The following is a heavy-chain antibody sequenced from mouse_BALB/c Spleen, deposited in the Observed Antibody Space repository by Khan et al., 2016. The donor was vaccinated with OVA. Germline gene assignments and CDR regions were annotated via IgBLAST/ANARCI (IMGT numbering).Heavy chain of an antibody. CDR3: ARHWVGVMDY. D-gene: IGHD1-1*01. CDR2: ISSGGTYT. CDR1: GFTFSTYG. V-gene: IGHV5-6*01. Sequence: EVELVESGGDLVKPGGSLKLSCAASGFTFSTYGMSWVRQTPDKRLEWVATISSGGTYTYYPDSVKGRFTISRDTAKNTLYLQMSSLRSEDTAMYYCARHWVGVMDYWGQGTSVTVSS. J-gene: IGHJ4*01.